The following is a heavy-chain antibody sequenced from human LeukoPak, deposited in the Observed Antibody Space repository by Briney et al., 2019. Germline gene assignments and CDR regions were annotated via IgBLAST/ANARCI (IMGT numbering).Heavy chain of an antibody. CDR2: INTEGRST. J-gene: IGHJ3*02. D-gene: IGHD2-21*01. V-gene: IGHV3-74*01. CDR3: ARDGGGWVDI. Sequence: GGSLRLSCAASGFTFSGYWMHWVRQAPGKGLVWVSRINTEGRSTAYPAPVEGRITISRENANNILYLQMNSLRPDDTAVYYCARDGGGWVDIWGQGTMVTVSS. CDR1: GFTFSGYW.